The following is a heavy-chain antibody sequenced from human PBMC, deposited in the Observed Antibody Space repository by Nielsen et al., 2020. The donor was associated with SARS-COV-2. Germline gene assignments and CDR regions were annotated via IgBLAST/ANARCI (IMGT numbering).Heavy chain of an antibody. CDR2: VSGTGDTK. D-gene: IGHD2-21*01. CDR3: ARVVLPPYSFDS. CDR1: GFSFNNYA. J-gene: IGHJ4*02. Sequence: GESLKISCAASGFSFNNYAMTWVRQAPGKGLEWVSYVSGTGDTKNYADFVKGRFTISRDNAKNSLSLQINSLRDEDTAVYYCARVVLPPYSFDSWGQGARVTVSS. V-gene: IGHV3-48*02.